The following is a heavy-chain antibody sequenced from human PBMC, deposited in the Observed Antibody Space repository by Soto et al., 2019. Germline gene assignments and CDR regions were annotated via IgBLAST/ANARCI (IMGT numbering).Heavy chain of an antibody. CDR3: ATQGFYRMGV. Sequence: QVQLQESGPGLVQPSGTLSLTCAVSGDSITGDEWWSWVRQPPGKGLEWIGEIHHSGATNYNPSLKSRVTISIDKSKNQFSLNLNSVTAADTAMFYCATQGFYRMGVWGRGTTVTVSS. V-gene: IGHV4-4*02. CDR2: IHHSGAT. J-gene: IGHJ6*02. CDR1: GDSITGDEW.